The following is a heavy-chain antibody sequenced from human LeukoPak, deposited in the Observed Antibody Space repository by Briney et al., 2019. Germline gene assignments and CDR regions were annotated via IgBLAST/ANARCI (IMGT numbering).Heavy chain of an antibody. CDR1: GDFITAYY. Sequence: SETLSLTCTVSGDFITAYYWSWIRQPPGKGLKWIGSISHSGSTYYNPSLKSRVTISVDTSKNQFPLKLSSLTAADTAVYYCARLRRSRLAEFDYWGQGTLVTVSS. V-gene: IGHV4-38-2*02. J-gene: IGHJ4*02. CDR2: ISHSGST. D-gene: IGHD3-3*02. CDR3: ARLRRSRLAEFDY.